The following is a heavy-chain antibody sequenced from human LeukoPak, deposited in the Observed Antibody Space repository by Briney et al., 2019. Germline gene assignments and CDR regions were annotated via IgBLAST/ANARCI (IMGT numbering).Heavy chain of an antibody. V-gene: IGHV4-39*01. CDR3: ARQPLTEAYYFDY. CDR2: IYYSGST. J-gene: IGHJ4*02. D-gene: IGHD3-9*01. CDR1: GGSISSSSYY. Sequence: SETLSLTCTVSGGSISSSSYYWGWIRQPPGKGLDRIGSIYYSGSTYYNPSLKSRVTISVDTSKNQFSLKLSSVTAADTAVYYCARQPLTEAYYFDYWGQGTLVTVSS.